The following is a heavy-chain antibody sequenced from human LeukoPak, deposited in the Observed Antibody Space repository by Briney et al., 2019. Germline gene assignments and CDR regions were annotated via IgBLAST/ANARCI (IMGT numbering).Heavy chain of an antibody. J-gene: IGHJ6*03. Sequence: GGSLRLSCAASGFTFSDYYMSWIRQAPGKGLEWVSYISSSGSTIYYADSVKGRFTISRDNAKNSLYLQMNSLRAEDTAVYYCARVGVWFGELLHYYYNYMDVWGKGTTVTVSS. V-gene: IGHV3-11*04. CDR1: GFTFSDYY. CDR2: ISSSGSTI. CDR3: ARVGVWFGELLHYYYNYMDV. D-gene: IGHD3-10*01.